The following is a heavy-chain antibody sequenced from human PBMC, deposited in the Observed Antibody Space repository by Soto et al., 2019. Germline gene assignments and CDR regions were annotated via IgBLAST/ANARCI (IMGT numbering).Heavy chain of an antibody. CDR3: ASSLEMVKPYYYGLDV. CDR1: GGTFSSYA. CDR2: IIPIFGTA. V-gene: IGHV1-69*12. Sequence: QVQLVQSGAEVKKPGSSVKVSCKASGGTFSSYAISWVRQAPGQGLEWMGGIIPIFGTANYAQKFQGRVTMTADESTSTAYMELSSLRSEDTAVYYCASSLEMVKPYYYGLDVWGQGTTVTVSS. D-gene: IGHD2-21*01. J-gene: IGHJ6*02.